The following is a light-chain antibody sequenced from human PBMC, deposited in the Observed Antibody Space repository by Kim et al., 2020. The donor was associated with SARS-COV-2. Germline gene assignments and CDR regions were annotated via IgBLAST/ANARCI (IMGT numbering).Light chain of an antibody. CDR1: KLGDKY. Sequence: SYEPTQPPSVSVSPGQTASITCSGDKLGDKYACWYQQKPGQSPVLVIYQDSKRPSGIPERFSGSNSGNTATLTISGTQAMDEADYYCQAWDSSTAGVFGT. V-gene: IGLV3-1*01. J-gene: IGLJ1*01. CDR2: QDS. CDR3: QAWDSSTAGV.